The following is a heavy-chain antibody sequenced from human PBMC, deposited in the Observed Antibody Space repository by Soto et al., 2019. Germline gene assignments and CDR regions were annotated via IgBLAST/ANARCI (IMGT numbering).Heavy chain of an antibody. J-gene: IGHJ4*02. Sequence: QVQLQESAPGLVKPSGPLSLTCTVSGGSISTYYWSWIRQPPGKGLEWIGYIYYGGSANYNPSLKSRVTISVDTSKKQFSLKLSSVTAADTAVYYCARGGHCTNGVCSALDYWGQGTLVTVSS. D-gene: IGHD2-8*01. CDR1: GGSISTYY. CDR3: ARGGHCTNGVCSALDY. CDR2: IYYGGSA. V-gene: IGHV4-59*08.